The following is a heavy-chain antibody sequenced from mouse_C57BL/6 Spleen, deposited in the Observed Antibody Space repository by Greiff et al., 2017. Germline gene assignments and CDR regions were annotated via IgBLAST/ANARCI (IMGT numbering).Heavy chain of an antibody. CDR1: GFTFSDYY. V-gene: IGHV5-16*01. CDR3: AREGYGYDGGCFDY. D-gene: IGHD2-2*01. J-gene: IGHJ2*01. Sequence: EVQLVESEGGLVQPGSSMKLSCTASGFTFSDYYMAWVRQVPEKGLEWVANINYDGSSTYYLDSLKSRFIISRDNAKNILYLQMSSLKSEDTATYYCAREGYGYDGGCFDYWGQGTTLTVSS. CDR2: INYDGSST.